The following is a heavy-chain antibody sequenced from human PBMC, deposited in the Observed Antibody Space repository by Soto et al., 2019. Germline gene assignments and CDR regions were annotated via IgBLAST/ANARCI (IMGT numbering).Heavy chain of an antibody. CDR1: GFTFSSYW. Sequence: EVQLVESGGGLVQPGGSLRLSCAASGFTFSSYWMSWVRQAPGKGLEWVANIKQDGSEKYYVDSVKGRFTISRDNAKNSLYLQMNSLRAEDTAVYYCAKPDTAMTYYYYGMDVWGQGTTVTVSS. J-gene: IGHJ6*02. V-gene: IGHV3-7*03. CDR3: AKPDTAMTYYYYGMDV. CDR2: IKQDGSEK. D-gene: IGHD5-18*01.